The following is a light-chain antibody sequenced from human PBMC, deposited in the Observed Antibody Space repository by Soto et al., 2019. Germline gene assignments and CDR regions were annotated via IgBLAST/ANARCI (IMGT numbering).Light chain of an antibody. CDR2: GAS. CDR3: QQYGSSPWT. J-gene: IGKJ1*01. CDR1: QGVGSSF. Sequence: EIVLTQSPVTLSLSPGERATLSCRASQGVGSSFLAWYEQKPGQPPRLLIYGASSRATGIPDRFSGSGSGTDFTLTISRLEPEDFAVYYCQQYGSSPWTFGQGTKVEIK. V-gene: IGKV3-20*01.